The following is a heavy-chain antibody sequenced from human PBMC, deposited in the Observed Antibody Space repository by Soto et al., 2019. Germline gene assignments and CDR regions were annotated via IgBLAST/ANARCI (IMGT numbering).Heavy chain of an antibody. CDR3: AGDLGFPFVFALDY. CDR2: ISSSSSPI. CDR1: GFTFSTYS. Sequence: EVQLVESGGGLVQPGGSLRLSCAASGFTFSTYSMNWVRQAPGKGLEWVSYISSSSSPIYYADSVKGRFTISRDNARNSLYRQMKSLRDEDTAVYHCAGDLGFPFVFALDYWGQGGLVTVSS. V-gene: IGHV3-48*02. D-gene: IGHD3-3*01. J-gene: IGHJ4*02.